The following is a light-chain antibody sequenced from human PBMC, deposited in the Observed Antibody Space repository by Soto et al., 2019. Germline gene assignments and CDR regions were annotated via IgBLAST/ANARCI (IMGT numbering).Light chain of an antibody. J-gene: IGKJ1*01. Sequence: TQSPSSLSASVGDRVTLSCRASQSVTNSYLAWYQQKPGQAPRLLIFGASNRATGIPARFSGSGSGTEFTLTISSLQSEDFAVYYCQEYNNWPPWTFGQGTKVDIK. V-gene: IGKV3D-15*01. CDR2: GAS. CDR1: QSVTNSY. CDR3: QEYNNWPPWT.